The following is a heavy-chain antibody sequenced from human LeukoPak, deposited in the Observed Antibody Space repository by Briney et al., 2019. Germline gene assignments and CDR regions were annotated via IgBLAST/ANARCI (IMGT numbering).Heavy chain of an antibody. CDR3: ARLIKGIAAAGTTYWFDP. CDR2: IYTSGST. J-gene: IGHJ5*02. CDR1: GGSISSGSYY. V-gene: IGHV4-61*02. Sequence: SETLSLTCTVSGGSISSGSYYWRWIRQPAGKGLEWIGRIYTSGSTNYNPSLKSRVTISVDTSKNQFSLKLSSVTATDTAVYYCARLIKGIAAAGTTYWFDPWGQGTLVTVSS. D-gene: IGHD6-13*01.